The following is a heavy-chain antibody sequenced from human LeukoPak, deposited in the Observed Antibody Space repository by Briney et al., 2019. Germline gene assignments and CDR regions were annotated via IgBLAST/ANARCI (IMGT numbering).Heavy chain of an antibody. CDR2: ISGSGGST. CDR1: GFTFSNYG. J-gene: IGHJ6*03. Sequence: PGGSLRLSCAASGFTFSNYGMSWVRQAPGKGLEWVSAISGSGGSTYYADSVKGRFTISRDNSKNTLYLQMNSLRAEDTAVYYCAKDGSFIAVAGPPYYYYYMDVWGKGTTVTISS. D-gene: IGHD6-19*01. CDR3: AKDGSFIAVAGPPYYYYYMDV. V-gene: IGHV3-23*01.